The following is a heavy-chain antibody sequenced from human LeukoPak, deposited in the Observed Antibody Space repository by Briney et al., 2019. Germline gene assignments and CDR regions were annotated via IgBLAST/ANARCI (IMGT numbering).Heavy chain of an antibody. V-gene: IGHV1-24*01. CDR3: ARSLWLTDNNWFDP. Sequence: ASVKVSCKVSGYTLTELSMHWLRQAPGKGLEWMGGFDPEDGETIYAQKFQGRVTMTEDTSTDTAYMELSSLRSEDTAVYYCARSLWLTDNNWFDPWGQGTLVSVSS. J-gene: IGHJ5*02. D-gene: IGHD3-10*01. CDR1: GYTLTELS. CDR2: FDPEDGET.